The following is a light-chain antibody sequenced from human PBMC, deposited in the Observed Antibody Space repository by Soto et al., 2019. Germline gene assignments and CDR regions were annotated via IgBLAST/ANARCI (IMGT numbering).Light chain of an antibody. CDR1: QSINSW. Sequence: DIQMTQSPSTLSASAGDRVNITCRASQSINSWLAWYQQKPGKAPKLLIYDASSLESGVPSRFSGSGSGTEFTLTICSLQPDDVATYYCQQYNSYSWTVGQGTKVDIK. CDR3: QQYNSYSWT. V-gene: IGKV1-5*01. CDR2: DAS. J-gene: IGKJ1*01.